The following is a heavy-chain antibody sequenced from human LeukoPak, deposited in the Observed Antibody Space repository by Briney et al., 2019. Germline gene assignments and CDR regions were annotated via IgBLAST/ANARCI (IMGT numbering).Heavy chain of an antibody. V-gene: IGHV3-23*01. Sequence: PGGSLRLSCAASGFAFSSYAMSWVRQAPGKGLEWVSAISGSGGSAYYADSVKGRFTFSRDNSKSTLYLQMNSLRAEDTAVYYCVKASSSWPPYYYYYMDVWGKGTTVTVSS. J-gene: IGHJ6*03. CDR2: ISGSGGSA. D-gene: IGHD6-13*01. CDR1: GFAFSSYA. CDR3: VKASSSWPPYYYYYMDV.